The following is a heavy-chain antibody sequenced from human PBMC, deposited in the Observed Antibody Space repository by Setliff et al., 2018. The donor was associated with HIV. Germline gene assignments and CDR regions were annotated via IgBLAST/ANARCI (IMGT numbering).Heavy chain of an antibody. CDR1: GFTFSSYA. Sequence: PGGSLRLSCAVSGFTFSSYAMSWVRQAPGKGLEWVSAISGSAGSTYYADSVKGRFTISGDNSKNTLYLQMNSLRAEDTAVYYCAKPYRGSVVRDQGYMDVWGKGTTVTAP. V-gene: IGHV3-23*01. CDR2: ISGSAGST. D-gene: IGHD3-10*01. CDR3: AKPYRGSVVRDQGYMDV. J-gene: IGHJ6*03.